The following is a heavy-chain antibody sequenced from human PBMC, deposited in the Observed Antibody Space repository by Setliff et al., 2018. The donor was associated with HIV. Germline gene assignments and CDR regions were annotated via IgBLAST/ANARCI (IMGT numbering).Heavy chain of an antibody. V-gene: IGHV3-23*01. J-gene: IGHJ4*02. CDR3: AKDKGQKYADY. Sequence: GGSLRLSCAASGFTFSSFAMTWVRQAPGKGLEWVSSISGSAGSTYYADSVTGRFTISRDDSKNTLYLQMNSLRAEDTAVYYCAKDKGQKYADYWGQGTMVTVSS. CDR1: GFTFSSFA. D-gene: IGHD3-10*01. CDR2: ISGSAGST.